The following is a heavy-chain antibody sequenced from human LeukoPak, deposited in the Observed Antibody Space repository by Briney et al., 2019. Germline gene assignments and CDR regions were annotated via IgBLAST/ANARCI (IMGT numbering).Heavy chain of an antibody. J-gene: IGHJ5*02. D-gene: IGHD3-3*01. CDR2: IIPIFGTA. V-gene: IGHV1-69*05. CDR1: GGTFSSYA. CDR3: ARGGPINYDFWSGQNWFDP. Sequence: SVKLSCKASGGTFSSYAISWVRHAPGQGLEWMGGIIPIFGTANYAHKFQGRVTITTDESTSTAYMELRSLRSEDTAVYYCARGGPINYDFWSGQNWFDPWGQGTLVTVSS.